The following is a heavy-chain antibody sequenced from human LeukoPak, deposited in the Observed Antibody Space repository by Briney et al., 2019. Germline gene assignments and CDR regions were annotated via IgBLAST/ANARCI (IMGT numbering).Heavy chain of an antibody. V-gene: IGHV3-11*06. CDR3: ARDKYQGSGSYYRGIVLDSYYGMDV. D-gene: IGHD3-10*01. CDR1: GFPLSDYY. Sequence: GGSVTLLCAPWGFPLSDYYMRGLRPAPGKGVAGVAYINSCRSYKKHADSVKGRFTISRDNAKNPLYLQMNSLRAEETAVYYCARDKYQGSGSYYRGIVLDSYYGMDVWGKGTTVTVSA. J-gene: IGHJ6*04. CDR2: INSCRSYK.